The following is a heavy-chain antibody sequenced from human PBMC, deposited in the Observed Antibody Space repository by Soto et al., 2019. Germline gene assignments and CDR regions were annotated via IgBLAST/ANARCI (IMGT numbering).Heavy chain of an antibody. CDR3: ACDRGYCRSGTCQRGWFDP. Sequence: QVQLVQSGAEVKKPGTSVKVSCTASGYTFSSHGISWVRQAPGQGLQWIGWVSGDNGNTNYAQRLQGRVTMTTDTSTTTGKVEMRRLRSDDTAVYYCACDRGYCRSGTCQRGWFDPWGEGTLVIVSS. D-gene: IGHD2-15*01. CDR2: VSGDNGNT. V-gene: IGHV1-18*01. J-gene: IGHJ5*02. CDR1: GYTFSSHG.